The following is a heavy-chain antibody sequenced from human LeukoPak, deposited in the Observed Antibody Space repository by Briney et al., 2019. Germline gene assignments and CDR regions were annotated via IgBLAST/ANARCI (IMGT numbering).Heavy chain of an antibody. CDR2: IYTTGRT. CDR1: GVSIQRYW. CDR3: ARSGYTISAYHSDF. Sequence: SETLSLTCAVSGVSIQRYWWSWVRKPAGKGLEWIGRIYTTGRTNYSPSFQSRVTMLIDVSSNQFSLTLRSVTAADTAVYYCARSGYTISAYHSDFWGQGAPVTVSS. V-gene: IGHV4-4*07. J-gene: IGHJ4*02. D-gene: IGHD5-18*01.